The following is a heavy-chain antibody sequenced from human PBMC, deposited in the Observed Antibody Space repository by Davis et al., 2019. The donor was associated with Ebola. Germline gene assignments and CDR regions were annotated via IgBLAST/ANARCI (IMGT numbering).Heavy chain of an antibody. CDR1: KFTLSSYW. V-gene: IGHV3-7*01. CDR3: APSSIAARPGYYYGMDV. D-gene: IGHD6-6*01. CDR2: IENDGSKK. J-gene: IGHJ6*02. Sequence: GESLKISCAASKFTLSSYWMSWVRQAPGKGLEWVATIENDGSKKYYMDSVKGRFTISRDNAKNSLFLQMNSLRAEDTAVYYCAPSSIAARPGYYYGMDVWGQGTTVTVSS.